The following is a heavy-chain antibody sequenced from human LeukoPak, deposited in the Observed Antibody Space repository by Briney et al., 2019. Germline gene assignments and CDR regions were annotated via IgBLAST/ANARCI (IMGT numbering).Heavy chain of an antibody. CDR1: GYTFSTYS. V-gene: IGHV1-18*01. D-gene: IGHD2/OR15-2a*01. CDR2: ISTYNGDT. CDR3: ARIRSNSWPPFPDH. Sequence: ASVTVSCKTSGYTFSTYSITWVRQAPGQGLEWMGWISTYNGDTKYAQRLQGRLTLTTDASTGTAYMDLRSLGSDDTAVIYCARIRSNSWPPFPDHWGQGTLLIVSS. J-gene: IGHJ5*02.